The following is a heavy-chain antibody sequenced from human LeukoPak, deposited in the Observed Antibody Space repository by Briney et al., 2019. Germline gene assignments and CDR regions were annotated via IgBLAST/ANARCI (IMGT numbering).Heavy chain of an antibody. CDR3: ARHGGIAARFDP. V-gene: IGHV4-39*01. Sequence: SETLFLTCTVSGGSISSSSYYWGWIRQPPGKGLEWIGSIYYSGSTNYNPSLKSRVTISVDTSKNQFSLKLSSVTAADTAVYYCARHGGIAARFDPWGQGTLVTVSS. D-gene: IGHD6-13*01. J-gene: IGHJ5*02. CDR1: GGSISSSSYY. CDR2: IYYSGST.